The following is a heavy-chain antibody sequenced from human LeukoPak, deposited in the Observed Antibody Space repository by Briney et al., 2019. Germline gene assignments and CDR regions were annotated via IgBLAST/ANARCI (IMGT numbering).Heavy chain of an antibody. D-gene: IGHD6-13*01. CDR3: ARVYYSSSYDYWYFDL. V-gene: IGHV4-4*02. Sequence: SGTLSLTCAVSGGSISSSYWWSWVRQPPGKGLEWIGEVYHSGSTNYNPSLKSRVTISVDTSKNQFSLKLSSVTAADTAVYYCARVYYSSSYDYWYFDLWGRGTLVTVSS. CDR1: GGSISSSYW. CDR2: VYHSGST. J-gene: IGHJ2*01.